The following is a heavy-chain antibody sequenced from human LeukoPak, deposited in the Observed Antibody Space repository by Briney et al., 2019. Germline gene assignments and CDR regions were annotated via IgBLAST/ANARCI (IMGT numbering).Heavy chain of an antibody. J-gene: IGHJ3*02. D-gene: IGHD6-19*01. CDR1: GYSFTSYW. CDR2: IDPSDSYT. Sequence: GESLQISCKGSGYSFTSYWISWVRPMPGKGVEWMGRIDPSDSYTNYSPSFQGHVTISADKSISTAYLQWSSLKASDTAMYYCASLLDSSGWANDAFDIWGQGTMVTVSS. V-gene: IGHV5-10-1*01. CDR3: ASLLDSSGWANDAFDI.